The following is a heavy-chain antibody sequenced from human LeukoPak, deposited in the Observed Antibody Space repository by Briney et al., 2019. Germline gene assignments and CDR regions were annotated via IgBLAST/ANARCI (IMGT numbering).Heavy chain of an antibody. CDR1: GGSISSYY. V-gene: IGHV4-59*08. D-gene: IGHD6-13*01. J-gene: IGHJ3*02. CDR3: ASHPRSSSWYSGSGDFDI. Sequence: PSETLSLTCTVSGGSISSYYWSWIRQPAGKGREWRGTIYHSGSTYYNPSLKSRVTISEDTSKNQFSLRLSSVTAADTAVYYCASHPRSSSWYSGSGDFDIWGQGTMVTVSS. CDR2: IYHSGST.